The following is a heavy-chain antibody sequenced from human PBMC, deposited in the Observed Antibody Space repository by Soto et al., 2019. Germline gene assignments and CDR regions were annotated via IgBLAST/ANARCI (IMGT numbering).Heavy chain of an antibody. Sequence: GGSLRLSCAASGFTFSSYAMSWVRQAPGKGLEWVSAISGSGGSTYYADSVKGRFTISRDNSKNTLYLQMNSLRAEDTAVYYCAKDRNPITNRGGYYYGMDVWGQGTTVTVSS. CDR3: AKDRNPITNRGGYYYGMDV. V-gene: IGHV3-23*01. J-gene: IGHJ6*02. D-gene: IGHD3-16*01. CDR1: GFTFSSYA. CDR2: ISGSGGST.